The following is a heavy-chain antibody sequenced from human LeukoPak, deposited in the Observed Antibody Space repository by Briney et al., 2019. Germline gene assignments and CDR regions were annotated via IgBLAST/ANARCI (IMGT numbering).Heavy chain of an antibody. V-gene: IGHV3-23*01. J-gene: IGHJ3*02. D-gene: IGHD4-17*01. CDR3: VKDPNGDYIGTFDI. Sequence: GGSLRLSCAASGFTFTNYAMIWVRQAPGKGLEWVSGLSGSGATTYYADSVKGRFTISRDKSKNTLYLDMNSLRAEDTAVYYCVKDPNGDYIGTFDIWGQGTMVTVSS. CDR1: GFTFTNYA. CDR2: LSGSGATT.